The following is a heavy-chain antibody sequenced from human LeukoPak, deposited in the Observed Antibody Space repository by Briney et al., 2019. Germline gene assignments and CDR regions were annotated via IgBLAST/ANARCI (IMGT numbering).Heavy chain of an antibody. CDR2: IIPIFGTA. J-gene: IGHJ6*02. CDR1: RGTFSSYA. D-gene: IGHD4-17*01. Sequence: GASVKVSCKASRGTFSSYAISWVRQAPGQGLEWMGGIIPIFGTANYAQKFQGRVTITADESTSTAYMELSSLRSEDTAVYYCASSKDDYGDYLMGPGGDNYYYYGMDVWGQGTTVTVSS. V-gene: IGHV1-69*13. CDR3: ASSKDDYGDYLMGPGGDNYYYYGMDV.